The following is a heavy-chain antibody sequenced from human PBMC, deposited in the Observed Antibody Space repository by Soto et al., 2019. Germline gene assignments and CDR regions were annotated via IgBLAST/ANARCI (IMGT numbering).Heavy chain of an antibody. CDR1: GGTIITSNW. CDR2: IYYSGST. Sequence: SETLSLTCAVSGGTIITSNWWSWVRQPPGKGLEWIGSIYYSGSTNYSPSLKSRVTISVDTSKNQFSLKLSSVTAADTAVYYCARRERAAGTDWWFDPWGQGALVTVSS. J-gene: IGHJ5*02. V-gene: IGHV4-4*02. D-gene: IGHD6-13*01. CDR3: ARRERAAGTDWWFDP.